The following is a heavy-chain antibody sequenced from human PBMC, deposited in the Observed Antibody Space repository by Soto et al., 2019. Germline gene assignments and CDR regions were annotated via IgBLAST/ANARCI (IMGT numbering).Heavy chain of an antibody. CDR3: ARQDNYCSNVSDS. Sequence: QVQLQESGPGLVKPSQTLSLTCTVSGGSISSSAYYWSWIRQHPGKALEWIGYISHSGSTYYNPSLKSRVIISADTSEHPFSLSVPSVTATAGGVYYFARQDNYCSNVSDSWAQGALVPVSS. J-gene: IGHJ4*02. CDR2: ISHSGST. CDR1: GGSISSSAYY. D-gene: IGHD1-1*01. V-gene: IGHV4-31*03.